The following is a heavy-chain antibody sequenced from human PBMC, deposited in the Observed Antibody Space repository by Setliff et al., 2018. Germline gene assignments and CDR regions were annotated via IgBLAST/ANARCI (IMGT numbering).Heavy chain of an antibody. D-gene: IGHD3-3*01. J-gene: IGHJ5*02. V-gene: IGHV5-51*01. CDR3: ARSRSNFWSGYFNWFDP. CDR2: IYPGDSDT. Sequence: GESLKISCKGSGYSFTSYWIGWVRQMPGKGLEWTGIIYPGDSDTRYSPSFQGRVTISADKSISTAYLQWSSLKASDTAMYYCARSRSNFWSGYFNWFDPWGQGTLVTVSS. CDR1: GYSFTSYW.